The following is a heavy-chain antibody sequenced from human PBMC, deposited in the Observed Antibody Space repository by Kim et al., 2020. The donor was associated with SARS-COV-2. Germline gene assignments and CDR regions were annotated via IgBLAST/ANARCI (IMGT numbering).Heavy chain of an antibody. V-gene: IGHV3-74*01. CDR1: GFTFSTYW. J-gene: IGHJ4*02. Sequence: GGSLRLSCAASGFTFSTYWMHWVRQAPGKGLMWVSRINTDGSTTNYADSVKGRFTISRDNAKSTLYLQLNSLRAEDTAVYYCARSNWIYDYWGQGILVTVSS. D-gene: IGHD1-7*01. CDR2: INTDGSTT. CDR3: ARSNWIYDY.